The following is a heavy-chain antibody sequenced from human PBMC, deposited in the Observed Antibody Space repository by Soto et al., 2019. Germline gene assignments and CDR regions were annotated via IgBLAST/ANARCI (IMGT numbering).Heavy chain of an antibody. J-gene: IGHJ4*02. CDR1: GLNFEKCS. V-gene: IGHV3-21*04. CDR2: ISPSSTYI. Sequence: GGSLRLSCAASGLNFEKCSMNWVRQPPGKGPEWLASISPSSTYIRYADSVKGRFTISRDNARNSLSLQMMNLRADDTAIYYCATDTGDIEVVPATTWGQGALVTVSS. CDR3: ATDTGDIEVVPATT. D-gene: IGHD2-15*01.